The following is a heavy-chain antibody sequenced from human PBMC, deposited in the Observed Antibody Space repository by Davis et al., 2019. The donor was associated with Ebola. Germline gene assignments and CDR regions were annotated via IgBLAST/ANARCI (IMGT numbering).Heavy chain of an antibody. CDR3: TTGHYSSSRGY. CDR2: IRQDGIEK. CDR1: GFTFSTYW. J-gene: IGHJ4*02. V-gene: IGHV3-7*03. Sequence: GESLKISCAASGFTFSTYWMSWVRQAPGKGLEWVATIRQDGIEKFYVGSVKGRFTISRDNGKKSVYLQMNSLKTEDTAVYYCTTGHYSSSRGYWGQGTLVTVSS. D-gene: IGHD6-6*01.